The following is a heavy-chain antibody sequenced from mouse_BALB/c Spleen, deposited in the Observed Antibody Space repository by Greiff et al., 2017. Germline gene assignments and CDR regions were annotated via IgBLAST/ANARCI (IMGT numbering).Heavy chain of an antibody. CDR2: IDPETGGT. V-gene: IGHV1-15*01. CDR1: GYTFTDYE. CDR3: TRGGNYYFDY. D-gene: IGHD2-1*01. J-gene: IGHJ2*01. Sequence: QVQLQHSGAELVRPGASVTLSCKASGYTFTDYEMHWVKQTPVHGLEWIGAIDPETGGTAYNQKFKGKATLTADKSSSTAYMELRSLTSEDSAVYYCTRGGNYYFDYWGQGTTLTVSS.